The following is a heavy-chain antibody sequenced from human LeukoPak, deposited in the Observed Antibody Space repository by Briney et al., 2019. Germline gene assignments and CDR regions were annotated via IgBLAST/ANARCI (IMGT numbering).Heavy chain of an antibody. J-gene: IGHJ4*02. CDR3: ARTIVRAPPIMREFDY. D-gene: IGHD3-16*01. V-gene: IGHV3-53*01. CDR1: GLNVGDNY. CDR2: IYSGGST. Sequence: GGSLRLSCAVSGLNVGDNYMSWVRQAPGKGLEWVSIIYSGGSTYYADSVKGRFTISRDNSKNTLYLQMNSLRAEDTALYYCARTIVRAPPIMREFDYWGQGTLVPVSS.